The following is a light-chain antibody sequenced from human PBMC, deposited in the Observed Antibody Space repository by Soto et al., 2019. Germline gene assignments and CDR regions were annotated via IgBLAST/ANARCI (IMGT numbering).Light chain of an antibody. CDR3: QQRSNWPSWT. CDR1: QSVSSSY. V-gene: IGKV3D-20*02. CDR2: DAS. J-gene: IGKJ1*01. Sequence: IVLTQSPGTLSLSPGERATLSCRASQSVSSSYLAWYQQKPGQAPRLLIYDASSRATGIPARFSGSGSGTDFTLTISSLEPEDFAVYYCQQRSNWPSWTFGQGTKVDIK.